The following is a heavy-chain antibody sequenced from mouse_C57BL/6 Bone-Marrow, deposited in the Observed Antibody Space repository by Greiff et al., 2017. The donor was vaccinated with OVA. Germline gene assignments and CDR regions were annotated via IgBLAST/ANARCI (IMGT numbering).Heavy chain of an antibody. CDR3: ASYGYDGAWFAY. Sequence: QVQLKESGPELVKPGASVKISCKASGYAFSSSWMNWVKQRPGKGLEWIGRIYPGDGDTNYNGKFKGKATLTADKSSSTAYMQLSSLTSEDSAVYFCASYGYDGAWFAYWGQGTLVTVSA. V-gene: IGHV1-82*01. J-gene: IGHJ3*01. D-gene: IGHD2-2*01. CDR1: GYAFSSSW. CDR2: IYPGDGDT.